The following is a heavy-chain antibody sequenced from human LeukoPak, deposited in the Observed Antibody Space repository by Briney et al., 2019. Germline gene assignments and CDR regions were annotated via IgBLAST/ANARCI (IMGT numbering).Heavy chain of an antibody. V-gene: IGHV1-46*01. CDR2: INPSGGST. CDR3: ARVARRGTTVTTYYYYYMDV. J-gene: IGHJ6*03. CDR1: GYTFTSYY. D-gene: IGHD4-11*01. Sequence: EASVKVSCKASGYTFTSYYMHWVRQAPGQGLEWMGIINPSGGSTSYAQKFQGRVTMTRDTSSSTVYMELSSLRSEDTAVYYCARVARRGTTVTTYYYYYMDVWGKGTTVTVSS.